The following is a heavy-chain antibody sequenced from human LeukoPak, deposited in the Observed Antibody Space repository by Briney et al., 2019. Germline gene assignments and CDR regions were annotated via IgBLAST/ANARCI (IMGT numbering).Heavy chain of an antibody. Sequence: GASVKVSCKASGYTFTSYYMHWVRQAPGQGLEWMGIINPSGGSTSYAQKFQGRVTMTRDTSTSTVYMELSSLRSEDTAVYYCAREIDPPLEGIAAPNWFDPWGQGALVTVSS. CDR3: AREIDPPLEGIAAPNWFDP. D-gene: IGHD6-6*01. CDR2: INPSGGST. J-gene: IGHJ5*02. CDR1: GYTFTSYY. V-gene: IGHV1-46*01.